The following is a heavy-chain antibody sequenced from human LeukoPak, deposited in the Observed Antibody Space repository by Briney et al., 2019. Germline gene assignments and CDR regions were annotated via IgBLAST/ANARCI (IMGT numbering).Heavy chain of an antibody. J-gene: IGHJ5*02. CDR2: IYYSGST. CDR3: AKADVDNWFDP. V-gene: IGHV4-59*01. Sequence: PSETLSLTCTVSGGSISSYYWSWIRQPPGKGLEWIGYIYYSGSTNYNPSLKSRVTISVDTSKNQFSLKLSSVTAADTAVYYCAKADVDNWFDPGGQGTLVTVSP. CDR1: GGSISSYY.